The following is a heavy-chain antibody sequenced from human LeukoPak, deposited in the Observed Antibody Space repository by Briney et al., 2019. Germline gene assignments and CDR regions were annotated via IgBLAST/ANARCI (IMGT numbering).Heavy chain of an antibody. CDR3: ARGVIAAGGNDFDY. D-gene: IGHD6-13*01. CDR2: IYHSGST. V-gene: IGHV4-38-2*02. J-gene: IGHJ4*02. Sequence: PSETLSLTCTVSGYSISSGYYWGWIRQPPGKGLEWIGSIYHSGSTYYNPSLKSRATISVDKSKNQLSLKVISVTAADTAVYYCARGVIAAGGNDFDYWGQGTLVTVSS. CDR1: GYSISSGYY.